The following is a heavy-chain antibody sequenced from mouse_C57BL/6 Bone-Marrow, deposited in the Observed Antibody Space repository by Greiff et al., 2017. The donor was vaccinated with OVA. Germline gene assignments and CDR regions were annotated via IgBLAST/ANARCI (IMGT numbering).Heavy chain of an antibody. V-gene: IGHV1-69*01. CDR1: GYTFTSYW. J-gene: IGHJ1*03. Sequence: QVQLQQPGAELVMPGASVKLSCKASGYTFTSYWMHWVKQRPGQGLEWIGELDPSDSYTNYNQKFKGKSTLTVDKSSSTAYMQLSSLTSEDSAVDYCARGYEDYDWYFDVWGTGTTVTVSS. D-gene: IGHD2-3*01. CDR2: LDPSDSYT. CDR3: ARGYEDYDWYFDV.